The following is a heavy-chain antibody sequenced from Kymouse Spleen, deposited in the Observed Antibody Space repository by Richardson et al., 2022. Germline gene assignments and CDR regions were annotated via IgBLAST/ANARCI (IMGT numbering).Heavy chain of an antibody. CDR1: GFTFSSYG. CDR3: AKGVAGTDYYYGMDV. Sequence: QVQLVESGGGVVQPGRSLRLSCAASGFTFSSYGMHWVRQAPGKGLEWVAVISYDGSNKYYADSVKGRFTISRDNSKNTLYLQMNSLRAEDTAVYYCAKGVAGTDYYYGMDVWGQGTTVTVSS. J-gene: IGHJ6*02. D-gene: IGHD6-19*01. CDR2: ISYDGSNK. V-gene: IGHV3-30*18.